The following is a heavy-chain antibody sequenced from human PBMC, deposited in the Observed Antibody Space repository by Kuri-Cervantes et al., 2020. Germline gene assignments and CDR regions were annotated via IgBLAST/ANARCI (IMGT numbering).Heavy chain of an antibody. V-gene: IGHV3-30-3*01. CDR1: GFTFSSYA. CDR3: ARDIGRFLEWFGTHGMDV. CDR2: ISYDGSNK. D-gene: IGHD3-3*01. Sequence: GESLKISCAASGFTFSSYAMHWVRQAPGKGLEWVAVISYDGSNKHYADSVKGRFTISRDNSKNTLYLQMNSLRAEDTAVYYCARDIGRFLEWFGTHGMDVWGQGTTVTVS. J-gene: IGHJ6*02.